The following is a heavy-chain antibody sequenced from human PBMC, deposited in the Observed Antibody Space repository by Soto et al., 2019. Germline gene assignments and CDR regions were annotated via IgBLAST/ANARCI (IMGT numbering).Heavy chain of an antibody. J-gene: IGHJ4*02. CDR3: ARVAFGPIDY. Sequence: LSLTCTVSNYSISSGYYWGWIRQSPGEGLEWIVSMYHSGTTYYNPSLQSRVTISIDTSKNQFSLKLTSVTSADRAVYFCARVAFGPIDYWGQGTRVTVSS. CDR2: MYHSGTT. CDR1: NYSISSGYY. D-gene: IGHD3-16*01. V-gene: IGHV4-38-2*02.